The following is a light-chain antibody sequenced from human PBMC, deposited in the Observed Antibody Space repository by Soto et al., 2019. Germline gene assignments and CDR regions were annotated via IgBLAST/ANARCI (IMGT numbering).Light chain of an antibody. J-gene: IGKJ5*01. CDR2: AAS. CDR3: QQYNNWPS. Sequence: EVVMTQSPAALSVSPGERAILSCRASQSISINLAWYQQEPGQAPRLLIYAASNRATGVPARFSGSWSGTEFTPTISSLQSEDFAVYFCQQYNNWPSFGQGTRLEIK. V-gene: IGKV3-15*01. CDR1: QSISIN.